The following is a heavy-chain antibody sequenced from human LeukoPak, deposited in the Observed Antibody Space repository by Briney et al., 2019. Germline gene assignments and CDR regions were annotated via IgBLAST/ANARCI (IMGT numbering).Heavy chain of an antibody. Sequence: GGSLRLSCAASGFTFSSSGMHWVRQAPGKGLEWVAVISYDGSNKYYADSVKGRFTISRDNSKNTLYLQMNSLRAEDTAVYYCARDFDSSGPNAFDIWGQGTMVTVSS. CDR1: GFTFSSSG. CDR3: ARDFDSSGPNAFDI. D-gene: IGHD3-22*01. CDR2: ISYDGSNK. V-gene: IGHV3-30*03. J-gene: IGHJ3*02.